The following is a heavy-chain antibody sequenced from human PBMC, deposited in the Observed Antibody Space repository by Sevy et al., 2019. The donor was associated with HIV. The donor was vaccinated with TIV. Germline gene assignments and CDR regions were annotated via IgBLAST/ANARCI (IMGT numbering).Heavy chain of an antibody. D-gene: IGHD3-22*01. CDR1: GFSFSSYS. CDR2: ISSSSGTI. J-gene: IGHJ4*02. Sequence: GGSLRLSCVTSGFSFSSYSMNWVRQAPGKGLEWVSYISSSSGTIRYADSVKGRLTISRDNAKNSLYLQMNSLRAEDTAVYYCARDWQQDYYDSSGYYDYWGQGTLVTVSS. CDR3: ARDWQQDYYDSSGYYDY. V-gene: IGHV3-48*01.